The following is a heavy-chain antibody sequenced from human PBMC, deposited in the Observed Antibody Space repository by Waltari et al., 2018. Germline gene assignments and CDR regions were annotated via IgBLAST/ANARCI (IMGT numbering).Heavy chain of an antibody. Sequence: QVQLVQSGAEVNKPGASVKVSCKASGYSFTSLNNNWFRQATGQGLEWMGWMNPNNGNTGSAQKFQGRVTLTRDISINTAYMELSSLSLEDTAVYYCVRXYSXDRDGXFDVWGQVTVVTVSS. CDR2: MNPNNGNT. CDR1: GYSFTSLN. D-gene: IGHD5-18*01. J-gene: IGHJ3*01. CDR3: VRXYSXDRDGXFDV. V-gene: IGHV1-8*01.